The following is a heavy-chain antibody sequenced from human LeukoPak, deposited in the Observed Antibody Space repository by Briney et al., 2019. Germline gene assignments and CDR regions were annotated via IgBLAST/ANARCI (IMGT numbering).Heavy chain of an antibody. CDR3: AKTLRVRGTIYYFDY. Sequence: GGSLRLSCAASGFTFSSYAMSWVRQAPGKGLEWVSTISGGGDSTYYAASVKGRFTISRDNSKNTLNLQMNSLRAEDTAVYYCAKTLRVRGTIYYFDYWGQGTLVTVSS. V-gene: IGHV3-23*01. D-gene: IGHD3-10*01. CDR1: GFTFSSYA. CDR2: ISGGGDST. J-gene: IGHJ4*02.